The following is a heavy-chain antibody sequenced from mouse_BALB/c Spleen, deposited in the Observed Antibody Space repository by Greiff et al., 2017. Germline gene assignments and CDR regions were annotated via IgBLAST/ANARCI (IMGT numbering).Heavy chain of an antibody. D-gene: IGHD1-1*01. Sequence: EVQLQQSGAELVKPGASVKLSCTASGFNIKDTYMHWVKQRPEQGLEWIGRIDPANGNTKYDPKFQGKATITADTSSNTAYLQLSSLTSEDTAVYYCARDYGSPCCFDYWGQGTTLTVSA. CDR3: ARDYGSPCCFDY. V-gene: IGHV14-3*02. CDR1: GFNIKDTY. J-gene: IGHJ2*01. CDR2: IDPANGNT.